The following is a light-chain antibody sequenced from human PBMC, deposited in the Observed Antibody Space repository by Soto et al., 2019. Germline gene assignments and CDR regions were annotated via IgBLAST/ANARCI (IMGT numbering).Light chain of an antibody. Sequence: QSVRNQPASVYGSPGQSITISCAGTNNDINAYNYVSWYQQHPGKAPRLIIYQVSSRPSGVSNRFSGFKSGKTASLTISGLQAEDEADYFCKSYTTNRTYVFGTGTKVT. V-gene: IGLV2-14*03. CDR3: KSYTTNRTYV. J-gene: IGLJ1*01. CDR1: NNDINAYNY. CDR2: QVS.